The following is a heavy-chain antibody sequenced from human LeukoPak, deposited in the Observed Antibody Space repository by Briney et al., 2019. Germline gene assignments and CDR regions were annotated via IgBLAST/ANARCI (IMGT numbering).Heavy chain of an antibody. CDR3: ARYGDLVYYFDY. Sequence: SETLSLTCAVYGGSFSGYYWSWIRQPPGKGLEWIGEINHSVSTNYNPSLKSRVTISVDTSKNQFSLKLSSVTAADTAVYYCARYGDLVYYFDYWGQGTLVTVSS. CDR2: INHSVST. CDR1: GGSFSGYY. D-gene: IGHD4-17*01. J-gene: IGHJ4*02. V-gene: IGHV4-34*01.